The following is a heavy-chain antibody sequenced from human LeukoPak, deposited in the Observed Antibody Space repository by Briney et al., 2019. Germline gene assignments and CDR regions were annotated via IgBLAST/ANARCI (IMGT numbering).Heavy chain of an antibody. Sequence: GGSLRLSCAASGFSFSNYWMHWVRQAPGKGLVWVSRIDFDGSDTVYADSVKGRFTISRDNAKNTLYLQMNSLKAEDTAVYYCARDGDSTVDFDYWGQGTLVTVSS. CDR1: GFSFSNYW. V-gene: IGHV3-74*01. CDR3: ARDGDSTVDFDY. CDR2: IDFDGSDT. D-gene: IGHD1-14*01. J-gene: IGHJ4*02.